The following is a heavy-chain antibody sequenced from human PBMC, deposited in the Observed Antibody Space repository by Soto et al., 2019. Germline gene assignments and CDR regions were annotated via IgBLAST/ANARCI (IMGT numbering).Heavy chain of an antibody. CDR2: ISSSSSYI. CDR1: GFTFSSYS. J-gene: IGHJ4*02. CDR3: AREGGVYGDYNY. D-gene: IGHD4-17*01. Sequence: EVQLVESGGGLVKPGGSLRLSCAASGFTFSSYSMNWVRQAPGKGLEWVSSISSSSSYIYYADSVKGRFTISRDNAKNSLYLQMNSLRAEETAVYYCAREGGVYGDYNYWGQGTLVTVSS. V-gene: IGHV3-21*01.